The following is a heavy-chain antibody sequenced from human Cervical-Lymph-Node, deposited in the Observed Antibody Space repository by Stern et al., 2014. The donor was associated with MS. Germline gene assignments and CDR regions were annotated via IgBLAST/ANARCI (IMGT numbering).Heavy chain of an antibody. V-gene: IGHV3-21*01. J-gene: IGHJ6*02. CDR1: GFAFNTYT. CDR3: ARDSHYYGMNV. Sequence: VQLGQSGGGLVKPGGSLRLSCAASGFAFNTYTMTWVRQAPGKGLEWVSSISSRSTYIYYSDSIKARFTISRDNAKNSLYLQMNSLRAEDTAVYYCARDSHYYGMNVWGQGTTVTVSS. CDR2: ISSRSTYI.